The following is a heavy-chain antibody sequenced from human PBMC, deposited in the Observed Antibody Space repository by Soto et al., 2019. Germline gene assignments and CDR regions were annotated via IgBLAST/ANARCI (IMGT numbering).Heavy chain of an antibody. Sequence: GGSLRLSCAASGFTFRSYGMHWVRQAPGKGLEWVAVIWYDGSKKYYADSVKGRFTISRDNSKNTLYLQMNSLRAEDTAVFYCARGYGSGSLTFDYWGQGTVVTVSS. V-gene: IGHV3-33*01. J-gene: IGHJ4*02. D-gene: IGHD3-10*01. CDR2: IWYDGSKK. CDR1: GFTFRSYG. CDR3: ARGYGSGSLTFDY.